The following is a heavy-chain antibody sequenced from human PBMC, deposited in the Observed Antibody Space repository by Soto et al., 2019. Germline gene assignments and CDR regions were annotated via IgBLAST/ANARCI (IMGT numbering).Heavy chain of an antibody. CDR1: GFTFSSYS. CDR3: ASDIVVVPAATRGYYFDY. Sequence: GGSLRLSCAASGFTFSSYSMNWVRQAPGKGLEWVSSISSSSSYIYYADSVKGRFTISRDNAKNSLYLQMNSLRAEDPAVYYCASDIVVVPAATRGYYFDYWGQGTLVTVSS. V-gene: IGHV3-21*01. J-gene: IGHJ4*02. D-gene: IGHD2-2*01. CDR2: ISSSSSYI.